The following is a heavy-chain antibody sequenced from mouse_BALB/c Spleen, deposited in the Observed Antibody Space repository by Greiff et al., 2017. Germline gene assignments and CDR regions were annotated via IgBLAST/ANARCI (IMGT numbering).Heavy chain of an antibody. D-gene: IGHD1-1*01. CDR1: GFTFSSYA. CDR2: ISSGGST. CDR3: ARGGDTTDPFAY. V-gene: IGHV5-6-5*01. J-gene: IGHJ3*01. Sequence: EVQGVESGGGLVKPGGSLKLSCAASGFTFSSYAMSWVRQTPEKRLEWVASISSGGSTYYPDSVKGRFTISRDNARNILYLQMSSLRSEDTAMYYCARGGDTTDPFAYWGQGTLVTVSA.